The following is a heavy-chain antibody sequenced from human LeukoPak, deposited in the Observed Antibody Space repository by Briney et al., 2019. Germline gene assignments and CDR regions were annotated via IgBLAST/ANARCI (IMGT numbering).Heavy chain of an antibody. V-gene: IGHV4-4*07. D-gene: IGHD3-10*01. J-gene: IGHJ4*02. CDR2: IDTSGST. CDR1: GVSISSYY. Sequence: PSETLSLTCTVSGVSISSYYWSWIRQPAGKGLEWIGRIDTSGSTNYNPSLKSRVTMSVDTSKNQFSLKLSSVTAADTAVYYCARGTYKYGSSAYYFDYWGQGTLVTVSS. CDR3: ARGTYKYGSSAYYFDY.